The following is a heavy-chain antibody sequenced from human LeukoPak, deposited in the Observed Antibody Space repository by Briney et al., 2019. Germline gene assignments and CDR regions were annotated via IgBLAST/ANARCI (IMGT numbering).Heavy chain of an antibody. Sequence: ASVKVSCKASGYTFTGYYMHWVRQAPGQGLEWMGWINPNSGGTNYAQKFQGRVTMTRDTSTSTVYMELSSLRSEDTAVYYCARSPRTYYYGSGSYYNGYYFDYWGQGTLVTVSS. CDR2: INPNSGGT. CDR1: GYTFTGYY. CDR3: ARSPRTYYYGSGSYYNGYYFDY. D-gene: IGHD3-10*01. V-gene: IGHV1-2*02. J-gene: IGHJ4*02.